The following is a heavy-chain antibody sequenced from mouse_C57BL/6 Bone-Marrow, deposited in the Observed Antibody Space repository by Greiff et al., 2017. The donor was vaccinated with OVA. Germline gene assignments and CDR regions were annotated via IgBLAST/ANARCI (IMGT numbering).Heavy chain of an antibody. CDR1: GYSITSDY. V-gene: IGHV3-8*01. D-gene: IGHD2-3*01. CDR3: ARLGPIYDGYYYYYAMDY. Sequence: EVKLVESGPGLAKPSQTLSLTCSVTGYSITSDYWNWIRKFPGNKLEYMGYISYSGSTYYNPSLKSRISITRDTSKNQYYLQLNSLTTEDTATYYCARLGPIYDGYYYYYAMDYWGQGTSVTVSS. J-gene: IGHJ4*01. CDR2: ISYSGST.